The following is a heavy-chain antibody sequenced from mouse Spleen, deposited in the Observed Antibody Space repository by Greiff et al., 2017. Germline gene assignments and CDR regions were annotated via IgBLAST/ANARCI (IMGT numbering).Heavy chain of an antibody. J-gene: IGHJ4*01. D-gene: IGHD6-2*01. Sequence: EVKLVESGGDLVKPGGSLKLSCAASGFTFSSYGMSWVRQTPDKRLEWVATISSGGSYTYYPDSVKGRFTISRDNAKNTLYLQMSSLKSEDTAMYYCARQGGLSWAMDYWGQGTSVTVSS. CDR1: GFTFSSYG. CDR2: ISSGGSYT. V-gene: IGHV5-6*01. CDR3: ARQGGLSWAMDY.